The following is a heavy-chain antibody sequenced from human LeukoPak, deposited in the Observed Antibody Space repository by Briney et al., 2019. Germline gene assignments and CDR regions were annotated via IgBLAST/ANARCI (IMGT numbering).Heavy chain of an antibody. J-gene: IGHJ5*02. V-gene: IGHV3-48*02. Sequence: GGSLRLCCAASGLIFITYSMKWVRQDPGKRQEWFSYISSSSDRILYADSVKGPFTISRDNDKNYLYLQMTSLRDEDTAAYYCARVPRGADNWFDPWGQGTLVTVSS. CDR3: ARVPRGADNWFDP. CDR2: ISSSSDRI. CDR1: GLIFITYS. D-gene: IGHD3-10*01.